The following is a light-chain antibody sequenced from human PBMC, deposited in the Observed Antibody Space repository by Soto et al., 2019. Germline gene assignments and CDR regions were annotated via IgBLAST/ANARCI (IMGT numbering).Light chain of an antibody. CDR3: CSYAGSYYV. CDR2: DVS. Sequence: QSALTQPRSVSGSPGQSVTISCTGTSSDVGGYNYVSWYQQHPGKATKLMIYDVSKRPSGVPDRFSGSKSGNTASLPISGLQAEDEADYYCCSYAGSYYVFGTGTKLTVL. CDR1: SSDVGGYNY. V-gene: IGLV2-11*01. J-gene: IGLJ1*01.